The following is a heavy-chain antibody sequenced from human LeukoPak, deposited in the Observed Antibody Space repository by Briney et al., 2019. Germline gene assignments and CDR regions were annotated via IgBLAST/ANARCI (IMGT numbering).Heavy chain of an antibody. J-gene: IGHJ1*01. Sequence: SETLSLTCEVSVESISTNIFYWGWIRQPPGKGLEWIGYIYYSGSTNYNPSLKSRVTISVDTSKNQFSLKLSSVTAADTAVYYCARFGYRSAEYFQYWGQGTLVTVSS. CDR2: IYYSGST. D-gene: IGHD6-25*01. CDR1: VESISTNIFY. V-gene: IGHV4-61*05. CDR3: ARFGYRSAEYFQY.